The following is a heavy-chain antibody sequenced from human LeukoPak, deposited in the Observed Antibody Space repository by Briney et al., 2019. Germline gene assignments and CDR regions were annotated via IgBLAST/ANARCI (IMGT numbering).Heavy chain of an antibody. D-gene: IGHD3-22*01. CDR1: GGSFSGYY. CDR2: INHSGST. J-gene: IGHJ4*02. Sequence: PSETLSLTCAVYGGSFSGYYWSWIRQPPGKGLEWIGEINHSGSTNYNPSLKSRVTISVDTSKIQFSLKLSSVTAADTAVYYCARLWNSSGYYWTLYYFDYWGQGTLVTVSS. V-gene: IGHV4-34*01. CDR3: ARLWNSSGYYWTLYYFDY.